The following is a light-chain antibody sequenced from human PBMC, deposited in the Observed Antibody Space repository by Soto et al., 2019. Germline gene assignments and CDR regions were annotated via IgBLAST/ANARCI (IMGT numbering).Light chain of an antibody. CDR1: QSVSSY. V-gene: IGKV3-11*01. Sequence: ELVLTQSPATLSLSPGERAPLSCRASQSVSSYLAWYQQKPGQAPRLLIYDASNRATGIPARFSGSGSGTDFTLTISSLEPEDFAVYYCQQRSNWPLTFGGGTKV. CDR3: QQRSNWPLT. CDR2: DAS. J-gene: IGKJ4*01.